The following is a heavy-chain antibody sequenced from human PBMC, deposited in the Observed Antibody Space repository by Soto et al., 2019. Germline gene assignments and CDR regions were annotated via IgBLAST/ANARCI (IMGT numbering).Heavy chain of an antibody. V-gene: IGHV4-30-4*01. J-gene: IGHJ4*02. Sequence: QVQLQESGPGLVKPSQTLSLTCTVSGRSISSVNYYWSWIRQPPGKGLEWIGYIYYSGSTYYNPSLRGRVTISVDTSKIQFSLKLSSVTAADTDVYYCARYGSGECNRGSCYSPFDYWGQGTLVTVSS. CDR3: ARYGSGECNRGSCYSPFDY. CDR2: IYYSGST. D-gene: IGHD2-15*01. CDR1: GRSISSVNYY.